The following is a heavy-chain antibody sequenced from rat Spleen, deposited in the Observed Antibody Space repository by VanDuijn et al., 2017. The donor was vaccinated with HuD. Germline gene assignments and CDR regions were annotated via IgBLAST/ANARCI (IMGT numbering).Heavy chain of an antibody. V-gene: IGHV5-25*01. CDR1: GFTFTNYD. J-gene: IGHJ1*01. D-gene: IGHD1-1*01. CDR3: AAYYSGDGWYFDF. CDR2: ISTGGGNT. Sequence: EVQLVESGGGLVQPGRSLKLSCAASGFTFTNYDMAWVRQAPTKGLEWIASISTGGGNTYYRDSVKGRFTISRDDAKSTLYLQMDSLRSEDTATYYCAAYYSGDGWYFDFWGPGTMVTVSS.